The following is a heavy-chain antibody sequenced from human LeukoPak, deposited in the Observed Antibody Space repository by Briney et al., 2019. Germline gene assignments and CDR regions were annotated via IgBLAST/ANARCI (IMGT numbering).Heavy chain of an antibody. Sequence: ASVKVSCKASRYIFTSYYIHWVRQAPGQGLEWMGMINPRDGSTRTLQRFQGRLTMTRDTSTSTLYMGLSSLRSEDTATYFCARGADQEFDFWGQGTLVTVSS. CDR3: ARGADQEFDF. J-gene: IGHJ4*02. CDR2: INPRDGST. V-gene: IGHV1-46*01. CDR1: RYIFTSYY.